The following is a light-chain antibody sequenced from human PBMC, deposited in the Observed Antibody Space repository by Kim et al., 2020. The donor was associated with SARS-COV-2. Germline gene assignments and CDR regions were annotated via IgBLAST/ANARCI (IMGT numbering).Light chain of an antibody. Sequence: QSALTQPPSASGSPGQSVTISCTGTSSDVGGYNYVSWYQQRPGKAPKLMIYEVNKRPSGVPDRFSGSRSGNTASLTVSGLQAEDEADYYCSSYVRSNNYVFGTGTKVTV. CDR3: SSYVRSNNYV. CDR1: SSDVGGYNY. V-gene: IGLV2-8*01. J-gene: IGLJ1*01. CDR2: EVN.